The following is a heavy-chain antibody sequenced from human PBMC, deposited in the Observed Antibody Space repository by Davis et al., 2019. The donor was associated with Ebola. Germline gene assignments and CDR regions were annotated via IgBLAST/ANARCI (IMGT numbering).Heavy chain of an antibody. CDR3: AREGGLVQGVVITWQYGMDV. Sequence: ASVKVSCKASGYTFTNYAIHWVRQAPGQRLEWVGWINAGNGNRKYSQKFQARVAITRDTSASTVYMELSSLRSEDTAVYYCAREGGLVQGVVITWQYGMDVWGQGTTVTVSS. J-gene: IGHJ6*02. CDR2: INAGNGNR. CDR1: GYTFTNYA. D-gene: IGHD3-10*01. V-gene: IGHV1-3*01.